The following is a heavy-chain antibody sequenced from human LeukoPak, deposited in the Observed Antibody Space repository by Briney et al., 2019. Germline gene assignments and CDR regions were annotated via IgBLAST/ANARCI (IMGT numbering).Heavy chain of an antibody. Sequence: GRSLRLSCAASGFTFSSYAMSWVRQAPGKGLEWVSAISGSGGSTYYADSVKGRFTISRDNSKNTLYLQMNSLRAEDTAVYYCAKVIKGGKKATDSPDYWGQGTLVTVSS. J-gene: IGHJ4*02. CDR2: ISGSGGST. CDR1: GFTFSSYA. V-gene: IGHV3-23*01. CDR3: AKVIKGGKKATDSPDY. D-gene: IGHD1-26*01.